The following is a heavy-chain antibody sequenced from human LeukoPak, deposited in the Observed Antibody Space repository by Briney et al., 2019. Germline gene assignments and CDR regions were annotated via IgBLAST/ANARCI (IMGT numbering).Heavy chain of an antibody. CDR1: GYTLTGYY. V-gene: IGHV1-2*02. D-gene: IGHD6-13*01. J-gene: IGHJ3*02. Sequence: ASVKVSCKGSGYTLTGYYMHWVRQAPGQGLEWMGWINPKSGATNFEQKFQGRVTMTRDTSISTAYMELSRLRSDDTAVYYCARVMHAASPGIIGPDDPFEIWGQGTMVTVSA. CDR3: ARVMHAASPGIIGPDDPFEI. CDR2: INPKSGAT.